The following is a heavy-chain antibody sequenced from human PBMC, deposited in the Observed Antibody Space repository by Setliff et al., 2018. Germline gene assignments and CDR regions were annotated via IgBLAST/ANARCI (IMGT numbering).Heavy chain of an antibody. D-gene: IGHD3-16*01. CDR2: SRYAENYQ. CDR1: GFTISYYA. J-gene: IGHJ4*02. CDR3: ARDGGGLHY. V-gene: IGHV3-30*14. Sequence: GGSLRLSCAASGFTISYYAIHWVRQAPGKGLEWVAVSRYAENYQYYADSVKGRFTISRDVSRHTVYLQMSSLRADDTALYYCARDGGGLHYWGQGALVTVSS.